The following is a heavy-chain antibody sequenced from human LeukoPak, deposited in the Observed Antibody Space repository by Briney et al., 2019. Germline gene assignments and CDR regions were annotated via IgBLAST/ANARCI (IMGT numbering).Heavy chain of an antibody. V-gene: IGHV1-69*13. Sequence: SVKISCKASGGTFSSYAISWVRQAPGQGLEWMGGIIPIFGTANYAQKFQGRVTITADESTSTAYMELSSLRSGDTAVYYCARGPVGYCTNGVCPDWGQGTLVTVSS. CDR1: GGTFSSYA. CDR2: IIPIFGTA. CDR3: ARGPVGYCTNGVCPD. J-gene: IGHJ4*02. D-gene: IGHD2-8*01.